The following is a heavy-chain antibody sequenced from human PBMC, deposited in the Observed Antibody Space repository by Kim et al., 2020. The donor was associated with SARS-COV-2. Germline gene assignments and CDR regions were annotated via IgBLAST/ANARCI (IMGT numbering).Heavy chain of an antibody. D-gene: IGHD2-2*01. CDR1: RFTFSNSA. Sequence: GGSLRLSCAASRFTFSNSAMSWVRQAPGKGLEWVSGIFGSGSGTYYADSVKGRFTISINNSKNMLYLQINNTRPDDTAVSYCAKHHQVNSVTFYWYFEHWGHGTLVTVSS. V-gene: IGHV3-23*01. CDR2: IFGSGSGT. J-gene: IGHJ2*01. CDR3: AKHHQVNSVTFYWYFEH.